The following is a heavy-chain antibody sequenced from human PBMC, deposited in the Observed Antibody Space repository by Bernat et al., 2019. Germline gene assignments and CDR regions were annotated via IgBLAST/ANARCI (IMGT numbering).Heavy chain of an antibody. CDR2: ISVSGGST. CDR3: AKDDCAGDCHYWYFDL. D-gene: IGHD2-21*02. V-gene: IGHV3-23*01. J-gene: IGHJ2*01. Sequence: EVQLLESGGGLVQPGGSLRLSCAASGFTFTSYAMSWVRQAPGKGLEWVSAISVSGGSTYYTDSVKGRFTMSRDNSKTTLYLQMSSLRAEDTAVYYCAKDDCAGDCHYWYFDLWGRGTLVTVSS. CDR1: GFTFTSYA.